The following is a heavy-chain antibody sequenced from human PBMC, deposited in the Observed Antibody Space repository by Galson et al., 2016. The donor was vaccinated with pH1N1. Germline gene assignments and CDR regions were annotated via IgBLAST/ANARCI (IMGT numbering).Heavy chain of an antibody. J-gene: IGHJ5*01. CDR3: ARESLEWLIISGHRVELNWFDS. D-gene: IGHD3-3*01. V-gene: IGHV4-61*02. CDR2: VSGTGTT. Sequence: TLSLTCTVSGGSISSDSDYWPWIRQPAGKGLEWIGRVSGTGTTNYNPSLKSRVTISIDTSKNQFSLKMASVTAADTAVYFCARESLEWLIISGHRVELNWFDSWGQGTLVTVSS. CDR1: GGSISSDSDY.